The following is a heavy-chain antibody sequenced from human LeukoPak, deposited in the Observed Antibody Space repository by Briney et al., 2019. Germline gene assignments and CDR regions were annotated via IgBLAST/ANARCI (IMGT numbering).Heavy chain of an antibody. D-gene: IGHD1-26*01. CDR3: ARVRRELPYYYYYYMDV. V-gene: IGHV6-1*01. CDR2: TDYRSKWYN. Sequence: SQTLSLTCAISGDSVSSNSAAWNWIRQSPSRGLEWLGRTDYRSKWYNDYAVSVKSRITINPDTSKNQFSLQLNSVTPEDTAVYYCARVRRELPYYYYYYMDVWGKGTTVTISS. J-gene: IGHJ6*03. CDR1: GDSVSSNSAA.